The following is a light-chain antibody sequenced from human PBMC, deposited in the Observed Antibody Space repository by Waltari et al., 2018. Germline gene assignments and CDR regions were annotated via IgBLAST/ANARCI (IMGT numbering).Light chain of an antibody. Sequence: DVVMTQSPLSLPVTLGQPASISCRSSQSLAHSDGNIVVNWFKQRPGQSPRRLIFKVSSRDSGVLCRFSGSGSGTDFTLKISRVEAEDVGVYYCMQGTHWRTFGQGTKLEIK. CDR1: QSLAHSDGNIV. CDR2: KVS. V-gene: IGKV2-30*02. CDR3: MQGTHWRT. J-gene: IGKJ2*01.